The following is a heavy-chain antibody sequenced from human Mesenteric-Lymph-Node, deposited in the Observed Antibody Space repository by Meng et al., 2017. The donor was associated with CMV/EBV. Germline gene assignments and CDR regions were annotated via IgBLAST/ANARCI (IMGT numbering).Heavy chain of an antibody. J-gene: IGHJ4*02. D-gene: IGHD6-19*01. Sequence: GESLKISCAASGFTFSSYAMHWVRQAPGKGLEWVAVISYDGSNKYYADSVKGRFTISRDNSKNTLYLQMNSLRAEDTAVYYCAREDSGWGQGTLVTVSS. V-gene: IGHV3-30-3*01. CDR1: GFTFSSYA. CDR2: ISYDGSNK. CDR3: AREDSG.